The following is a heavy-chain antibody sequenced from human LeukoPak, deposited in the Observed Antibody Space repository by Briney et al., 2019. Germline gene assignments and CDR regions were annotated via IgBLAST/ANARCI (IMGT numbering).Heavy chain of an antibody. D-gene: IGHD3-22*01. CDR1: GFTFSSYG. J-gene: IGHJ4*02. CDR2: IWYDGNNK. Sequence: PGGSLRLSCAASGFTFSSYGMHWVRQAPGKGLEWVALIWYDGNNKYYADSVKGRFTISRDNSKNTLYLQLNSLRAEDTAVYYCARDPPSGYDSPGDWGQGTLVTVSS. CDR3: ARDPPSGYDSPGD. V-gene: IGHV3-33*01.